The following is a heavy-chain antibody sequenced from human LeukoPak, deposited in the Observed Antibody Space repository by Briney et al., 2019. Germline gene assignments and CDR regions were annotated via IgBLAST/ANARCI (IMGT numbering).Heavy chain of an antibody. Sequence: PGGSLRLSCAASRFTFSNYGMHWVRQAPGKGLEWVAFIRYDGSSKYYADSVKGRFTISRDNAKNSLYLQMNSLRAEDTAVYYCAREEAYYDSSGYVYYYYMDVWGKGTTVTVSS. D-gene: IGHD3-22*01. J-gene: IGHJ6*03. V-gene: IGHV3-30*02. CDR2: IRYDGSSK. CDR3: AREEAYYDSSGYVYYYYMDV. CDR1: RFTFSNYG.